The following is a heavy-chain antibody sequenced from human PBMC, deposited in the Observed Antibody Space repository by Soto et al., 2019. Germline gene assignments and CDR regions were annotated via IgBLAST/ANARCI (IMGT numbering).Heavy chain of an antibody. J-gene: IGHJ5*02. D-gene: IGHD2-8*01. CDR2: INQDGSEK. CDR3: SRSLNA. Sequence: VGSLRLSCAASGFTFSTYWMDWVRQTPGKGLEWVANINQDGSEKNYVDSLKGRFTISRDNAKNSLYLQMSSLTADDSALYYCSRSLNAWGQGTLVTRLL. V-gene: IGHV3-7*01. CDR1: GFTFSTYW.